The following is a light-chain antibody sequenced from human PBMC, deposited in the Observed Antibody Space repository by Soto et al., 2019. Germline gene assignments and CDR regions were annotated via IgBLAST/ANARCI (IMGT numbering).Light chain of an antibody. J-gene: IGLJ2*01. V-gene: IGLV4-69*01. CDR3: QTWVTGIVV. CDR2: LNIDGSH. Sequence: QPVLTQSPSASASLGASVKLTCTLSSGHSSYAIAWQQQQPEKGPRYLMNLNIDGSHSKGDGIPDRFSGSSSGAERYLTISILQSEDEADYYCQTWVTGIVVFGGGTKLTVL. CDR1: SGHSSYA.